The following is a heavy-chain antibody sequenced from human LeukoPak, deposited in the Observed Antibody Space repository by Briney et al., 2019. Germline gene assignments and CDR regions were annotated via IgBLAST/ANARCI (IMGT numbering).Heavy chain of an antibody. V-gene: IGHV4-39*01. Sequence: PSETLSLTCTVSGGSISSYYWSWIRQPPEKGLEWIGSIYYIGGTYYSPSLKSRVTISVDTSKNQFSLKLSSVTAADTAVYYCARHGGTRVTLVEVYYFDYWGQGTLVTVSS. CDR1: GGSISSYY. D-gene: IGHD4-11*01. J-gene: IGHJ4*02. CDR2: IYYIGGT. CDR3: ARHGGTRVTLVEVYYFDY.